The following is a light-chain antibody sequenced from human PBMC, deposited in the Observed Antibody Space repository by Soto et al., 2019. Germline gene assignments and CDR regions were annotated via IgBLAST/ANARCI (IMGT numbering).Light chain of an antibody. V-gene: IGKV1D-16*01. Sequence: IQMTQSPSSVSGSVGARVTITCRASQDISTWLAWYQQKPGKAPKSLIYTVSTLQSGVPSRFSGSGSGTEFSLTISSLQPEEFATYYCQQYYSYPITFGQGTRLEIK. J-gene: IGKJ5*01. CDR3: QQYYSYPIT. CDR2: TVS. CDR1: QDISTW.